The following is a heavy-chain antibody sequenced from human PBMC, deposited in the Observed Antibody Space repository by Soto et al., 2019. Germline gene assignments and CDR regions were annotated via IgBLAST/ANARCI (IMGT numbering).Heavy chain of an antibody. V-gene: IGHV3-15*01. CDR2: IKSKADGETK. CDR1: GFTLSNAS. D-gene: IGHD6-13*01. J-gene: IGHJ4*02. Sequence: GSLWLSCAASGFTLSNASMSWVRQAPGKGLEWVGRIKSKADGETKDYTAPVKGRFTISRDDSENALYLQMNSLKTEDTAVYYCATDSLGRWPPPYCFDNWGQG. CDR3: ATDSLGRWPPPYCFDN.